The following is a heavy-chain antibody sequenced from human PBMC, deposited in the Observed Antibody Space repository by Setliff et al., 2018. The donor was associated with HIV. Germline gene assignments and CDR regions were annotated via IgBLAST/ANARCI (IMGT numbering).Heavy chain of an antibody. CDR1: GYTFTGYY. CDR2: INPNSGGT. V-gene: IGHV1-2*02. CDR3: ARDYYDSSGYYQYYFDY. J-gene: IGHJ4*02. Sequence: ASVKVSCKASGYTFTGYYMHWVRQAPGQGLEWMGWINPNSGGTTYAQKVQGRVTMTRDTSISTAYMELSRLRSDDTAVYYCARDYYDSSGYYQYYFDYWGQGTLVTVSS. D-gene: IGHD3-22*01.